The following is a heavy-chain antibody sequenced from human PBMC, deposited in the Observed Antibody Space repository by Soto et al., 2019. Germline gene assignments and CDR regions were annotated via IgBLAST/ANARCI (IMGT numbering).Heavy chain of an antibody. CDR1: GFTFSSYV. V-gene: IGHV3-23*01. D-gene: IGHD4-17*01. Sequence: EVQLLESGGGLVQPGGSLRLSCAASGFTFSSYVMSWVRQAPGKGLEWVSVISGSGGSTYSADSVKGRFTISRDNSKNTLCLQMNSLRAEDTAVYYCAKRTVGWYFDLWGRGTLVTVSS. CDR2: ISGSGGST. CDR3: AKRTVGWYFDL. J-gene: IGHJ2*01.